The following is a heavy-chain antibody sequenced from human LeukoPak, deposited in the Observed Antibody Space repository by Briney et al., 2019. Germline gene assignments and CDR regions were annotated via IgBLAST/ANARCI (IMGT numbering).Heavy chain of an antibody. Sequence: GGSLRLSCAASVFTFSEYYMSWIRQAPGKGLEWISYISSTTYTNYADSVRGRFTISRDNAKNSMYLQMNSLRAEDTAVYYCARISGTYVFDYWGQGTLVTVSS. V-gene: IGHV3-11*03. CDR3: ARISGTYVFDY. J-gene: IGHJ4*02. D-gene: IGHD1-26*01. CDR1: VFTFSEYY. CDR2: ISSTTYT.